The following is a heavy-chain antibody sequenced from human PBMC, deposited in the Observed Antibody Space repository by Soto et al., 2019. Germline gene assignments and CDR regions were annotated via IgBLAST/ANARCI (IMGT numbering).Heavy chain of an antibody. D-gene: IGHD3-16*01. CDR1: GYTFTSYG. J-gene: IGHJ5*02. CDR2: ISAYNGNT. Sequence: ASVKVSCKASGYTFTSYGISWVRQAPGQGLEWMGWISAYNGNTNYAQKLQGRVTMTTDTSTSTAYMELRSLRSDDTAVYYCARNINQFDYDYIWGSPSTFDPWGQGALVTVSS. CDR3: ARNINQFDYDYIWGSPSTFDP. V-gene: IGHV1-18*01.